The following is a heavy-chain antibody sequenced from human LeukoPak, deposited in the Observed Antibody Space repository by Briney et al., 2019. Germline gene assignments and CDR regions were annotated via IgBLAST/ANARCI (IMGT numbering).Heavy chain of an antibody. V-gene: IGHV1-2*02. CDR3: ARPTYCSGASCYWGY. D-gene: IGHD2-15*01. Sequence: ASVKVSCKASGYTFTDYYMHWVRQAPGQGLEGMGWINPNNGGTKYAQKFQGRVTMTSDTSISTAYLELSGLTSDDMAVYYCARPTYCSGASCYWGYWGQGTLITVSS. CDR2: INPNNGGT. J-gene: IGHJ4*02. CDR1: GYTFTDYY.